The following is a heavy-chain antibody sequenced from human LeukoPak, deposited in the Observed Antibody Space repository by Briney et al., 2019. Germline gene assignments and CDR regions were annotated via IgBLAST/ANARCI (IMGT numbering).Heavy chain of an antibody. D-gene: IGHD3-22*01. V-gene: IGHV3-23*01. Sequence: PGGSLRLSCEASGFAFSTYAMSWVRQAPGKGLQWVSGISSSDGGSYYTGSVEGRFTISRDNSKNTLHLQMDSLRGDDTAIYYCAKRDYSDSDNYYPLFDYWGQGTLVTVSS. CDR2: ISSSDGGS. J-gene: IGHJ4*02. CDR1: GFAFSTYA. CDR3: AKRDYSDSDNYYPLFDY.